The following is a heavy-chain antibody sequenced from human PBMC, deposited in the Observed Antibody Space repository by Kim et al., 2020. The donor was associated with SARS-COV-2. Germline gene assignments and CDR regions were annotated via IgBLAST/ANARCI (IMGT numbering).Heavy chain of an antibody. J-gene: IGHJ5*02. D-gene: IGHD3-16*02. CDR1: GFNFSSYG. CDR2: ISSNGDTT. Sequence: GGSLRLSCAASGFNFSSYGMSWVRQVPGKGLEWVSLISSNGDTTYDADSVRGRFTISRDNPKNTLYLQMNTLRAEDTAVYYCSRIVWGNYRYSGSWGQGTLVTVSS. CDR3: SRIVWGNYRYSGS. V-gene: IGHV3-23*01.